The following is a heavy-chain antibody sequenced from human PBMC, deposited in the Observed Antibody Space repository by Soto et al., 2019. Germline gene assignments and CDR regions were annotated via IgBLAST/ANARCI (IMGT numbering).Heavy chain of an antibody. V-gene: IGHV4-59*01. CDR3: ARGSTMFRGVIGNWFDP. J-gene: IGHJ5*02. D-gene: IGHD3-10*01. Sequence: PSETLSLTCTVSGGSISSYYWSWIRQPPGKGLEWIGDIYYSGSTNYNPSLRSRVTISVDTSKNQFSLKLSSVTAVDTAVYYCARGSTMFRGVIGNWFDPWGHGTLVTVSS. CDR1: GGSISSYY. CDR2: IYYSGST.